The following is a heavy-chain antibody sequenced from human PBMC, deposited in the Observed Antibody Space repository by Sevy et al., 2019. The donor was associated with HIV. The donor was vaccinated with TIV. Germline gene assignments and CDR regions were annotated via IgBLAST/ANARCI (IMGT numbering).Heavy chain of an antibody. V-gene: IGHV3-23*01. CDR1: GFTFSSYA. J-gene: IGHJ4*02. Sequence: GGSLRLSCAASGFTFSSYAMSWVRQAPGKGLEWVSAISGSGGSTYYADSVKGRFTISRDNSKNTLYLQMNSLRAEDRGGYYCAKESYYDSRDPFDYWGQGTLVTVSS. D-gene: IGHD3-22*01. CDR3: AKESYYDSRDPFDY. CDR2: ISGSGGST.